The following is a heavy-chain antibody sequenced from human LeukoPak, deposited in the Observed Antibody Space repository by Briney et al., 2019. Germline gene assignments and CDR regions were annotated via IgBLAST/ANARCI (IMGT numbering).Heavy chain of an antibody. Sequence: GGSLRLSCAASGFTVSSDYMSWVRQAPGKGLEWVSIFYSGAGTYYAVSVRGRFTISRHYSKNTLYLQMNSLRAEDTAVYYCAKDLGSGPLMDVWGQGTTVTVSS. CDR1: GFTVSSDY. CDR2: FYSGAGT. V-gene: IGHV3-53*04. CDR3: AKDLGSGPLMDV. J-gene: IGHJ6*02. D-gene: IGHD3-3*01.